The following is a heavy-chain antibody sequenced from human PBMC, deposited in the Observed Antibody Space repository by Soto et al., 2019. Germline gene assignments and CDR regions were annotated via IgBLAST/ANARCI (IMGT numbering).Heavy chain of an antibody. D-gene: IGHD5-12*01. V-gene: IGHV1-69*02. CDR3: ARVLSGYDSSLRA. Sequence: QVQLVQSGAAVKKPGSSVKVSCKASGGTFSSYTISWVRQAPGQGLEWMGRIIPILGIANYAQKFQGRVTITADKSTSTAYMELSSLRSEDTAVYYWARVLSGYDSSLRAWGQGTLVTVSS. CDR2: IIPILGIA. J-gene: IGHJ5*02. CDR1: GGTFSSYT.